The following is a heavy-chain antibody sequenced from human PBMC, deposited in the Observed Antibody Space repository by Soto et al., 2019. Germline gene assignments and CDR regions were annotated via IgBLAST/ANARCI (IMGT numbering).Heavy chain of an antibody. CDR1: GFTFSSYE. CDR3: ARESGSSNWFDP. V-gene: IGHV3-48*03. J-gene: IGHJ5*02. Sequence: GGSLRLSCAASGFTFSSYEMNWVRQAPGKGLEWVSYISSSGSTTYYADSVKGRFTISRDNAKNSLYLQMNSLRAEDTAVYYCARESGSSNWFDPWGQGTLVTVSS. D-gene: IGHD1-26*01. CDR2: ISSSGSTT.